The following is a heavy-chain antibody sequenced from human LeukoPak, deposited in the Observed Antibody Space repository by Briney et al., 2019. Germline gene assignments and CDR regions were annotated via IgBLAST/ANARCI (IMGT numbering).Heavy chain of an antibody. CDR3: ARGTQLWLPTNWFDP. CDR1: GGSISSFY. Sequence: SETLSLTCTVSGGSISSFYWSWLRQPPGKGLEYIGYIYNSGSTNYSPSPKSRVTISVDTSKNQFSLKLSSVTAADTAVYYCARGTQLWLPTNWFDPWGQGTLVTVSS. D-gene: IGHD5-18*01. CDR2: IYNSGST. V-gene: IGHV4-59*01. J-gene: IGHJ5*02.